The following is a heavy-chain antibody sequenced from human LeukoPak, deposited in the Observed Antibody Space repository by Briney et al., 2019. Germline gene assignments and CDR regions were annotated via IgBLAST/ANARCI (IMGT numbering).Heavy chain of an antibody. V-gene: IGHV1-8*01. CDR3: ARANPTLYSYGFDY. CDR2: MNPNSGNT. D-gene: IGHD5-18*01. J-gene: IGHJ4*02. Sequence: GASVKVSCKASGYTFTSYDINWVRQATGQGLEWMGWMNPNSGNTGYAQKFQGRVTMTRNTSISTAYMELSSLRSEDTAVYYCARANPTLYSYGFDYWGQGTLVTVSA. CDR1: GYTFTSYD.